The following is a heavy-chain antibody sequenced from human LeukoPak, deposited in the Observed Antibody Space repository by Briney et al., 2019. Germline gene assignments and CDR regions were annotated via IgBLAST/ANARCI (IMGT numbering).Heavy chain of an antibody. CDR1: GFTFSRYS. CDR2: ISSSSSTI. CDR3: ARDDGDYGGYFDY. J-gene: IGHJ4*02. D-gene: IGHD4-17*01. Sequence: GGSLRLSCAASGFTFSRYSMNWVRQAPGKGLEWVSYISSSSSTIHYADSVKGRFTISRDNAKNSLYLQMNSLRAEDTAVYYCARDDGDYGGYFDYWGQGTLVTVSS. V-gene: IGHV3-48*04.